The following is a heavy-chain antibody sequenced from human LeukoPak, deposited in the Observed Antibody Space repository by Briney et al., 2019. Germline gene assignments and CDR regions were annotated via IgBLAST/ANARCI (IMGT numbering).Heavy chain of an antibody. CDR3: ARVGVNYYYYMDV. CDR1: GFTFSDYY. V-gene: IGHV3-11*01. J-gene: IGHJ6*03. Sequence: KSGGSLRLSCAASGFTFSDYYMSWIRQAPGKGLEWVSYIGRSGSTFNYADSVKGRFTISRDNAKNSLYLQMNSLRAEDTALYYCARVGVNYYYYMDVWGKGTTVTVSS. D-gene: IGHD3-16*01. CDR2: IGRSGSTF.